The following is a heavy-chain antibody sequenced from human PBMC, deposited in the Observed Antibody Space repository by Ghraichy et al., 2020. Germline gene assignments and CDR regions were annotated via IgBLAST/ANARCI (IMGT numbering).Heavy chain of an antibody. D-gene: IGHD5-18*01. V-gene: IGHV4-34*01. CDR3: ARGKAWDTPVVRVSYYYYGMDV. J-gene: IGHJ6*02. CDR1: GGSFSDYY. Sequence: ETLSLTCAVQGGSFSDYYWSWIRQPPGKGLEWIGEISHRGSTNYNPSLKSRVIISLDTSESQFSLRLSSVTAADTAVYYCARGKAWDTPVVRVSYYYYGMDVWGQGTTVTVSS. CDR2: ISHRGST.